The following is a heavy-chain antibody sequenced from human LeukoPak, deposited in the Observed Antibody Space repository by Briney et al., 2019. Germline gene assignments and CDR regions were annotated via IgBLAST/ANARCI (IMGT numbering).Heavy chain of an antibody. D-gene: IGHD7-27*01. V-gene: IGHV1-18*01. CDR2: ISAYNGNT. CDR3: ARDLSHWGSTGY. CDR1: GYIFTNYG. J-gene: IGHJ4*02. Sequence: ASVKVSCKASGYIFTNYGISWVRQAPGQGLEWMGWISAYNGNTNYAQKLQGRVTMTTDTSTSTAYMEVRSRRSDDTAVYYWARDLSHWGSTGYWGQGTLVTVSS.